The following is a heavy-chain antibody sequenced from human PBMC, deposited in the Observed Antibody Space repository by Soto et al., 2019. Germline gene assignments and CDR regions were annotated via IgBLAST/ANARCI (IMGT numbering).Heavy chain of an antibody. CDR2: IRSKGYGGTT. V-gene: IGHV3-49*03. CDR3: ARVGSASLMGVVIDDH. D-gene: IGHD2-21*01. CDR1: GFPFGDYA. J-gene: IGHJ4*02. Sequence: PGGSLRLSCTTSGFPFGDYAMSLFRQAPGKGLEWVGFIRSKGYGGTTQYAASVKGRFTISIDDSESIAYLQMDSLKTEDTALYYCARVGSASLMGVVIDDHWGQGTQVTVSS.